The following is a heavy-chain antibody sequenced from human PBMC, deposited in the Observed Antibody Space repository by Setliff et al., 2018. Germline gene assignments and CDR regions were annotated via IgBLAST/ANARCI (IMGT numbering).Heavy chain of an antibody. CDR3: ARAPRLEWILPTFDY. D-gene: IGHD3-3*01. CDR1: DYTFLSYG. Sequence: GPVKVSCKAADYTFLSYGLSWVRQAPGQGLEWMGWISAYTGKTDYAQNFQGRVTMTTDTSTSTGYMELRSLRYDDTAVYYWARAPRLEWILPTFDYWGQGTPVTVSS. J-gene: IGHJ4*02. V-gene: IGHV1-18*01. CDR2: ISAYTGKT.